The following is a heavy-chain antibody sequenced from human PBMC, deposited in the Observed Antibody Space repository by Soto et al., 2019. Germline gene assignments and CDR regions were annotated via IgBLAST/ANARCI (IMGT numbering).Heavy chain of an antibody. D-gene: IGHD1-7*01. CDR2: ISWNSGSI. CDR1: GFTFDDFA. Sequence: EVQLVESGGGLVQPGRSLRLSCAASGFTFDDFAMHWVRQVPGKGLEWDSGISWNSGSISYADSVKGRFTISRDNAKNSLYLQMNSLRAEDTALYYCAKSRELNYDAFDMWGQGTMVTVSS. J-gene: IGHJ3*02. CDR3: AKSRELNYDAFDM. V-gene: IGHV3-9*01.